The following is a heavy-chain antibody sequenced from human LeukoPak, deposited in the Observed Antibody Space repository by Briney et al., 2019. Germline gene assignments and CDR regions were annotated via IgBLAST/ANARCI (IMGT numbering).Heavy chain of an antibody. CDR2: IYSGGST. V-gene: IGHV3-66*01. Sequence: GGSLRLSCAASGFTVSINYTSWVRQAPGKGLEWVSVIYSGGSTYYADSVKGRFTISRDNSKNTLYLQMNSLRAEDTAVYYCARETGYCSGGSCYSLTGFDYWGQGTLVTVSS. J-gene: IGHJ4*02. CDR1: GFTVSINY. CDR3: ARETGYCSGGSCYSLTGFDY. D-gene: IGHD2-15*01.